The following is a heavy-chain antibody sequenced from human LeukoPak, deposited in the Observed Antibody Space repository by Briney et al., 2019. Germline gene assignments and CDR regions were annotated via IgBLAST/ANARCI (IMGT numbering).Heavy chain of an antibody. CDR2: VYPGDSDT. V-gene: IGHV5-51*01. D-gene: IGHD2-2*02. CDR1: GYSFTSYW. J-gene: IGHJ6*03. CDR3: ARHGGYCSSTSCYTTYYYYYMDV. Sequence: GESLKISCKGSGYSFTSYWIGWVRQMPGKGLEWMGIVYPGDSDTRYSPSFQGQVTISADKSISTAYLQWSSLKASDTAMYYCARHGGYCSSTSCYTTYYYYYMDVWGKGTTVTVSS.